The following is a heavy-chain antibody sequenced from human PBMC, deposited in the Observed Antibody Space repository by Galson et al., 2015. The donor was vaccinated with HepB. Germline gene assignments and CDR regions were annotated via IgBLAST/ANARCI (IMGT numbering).Heavy chain of an antibody. J-gene: IGHJ4*02. D-gene: IGHD3-3*01. V-gene: IGHV3-48*01. CDR3: AREAYYDFWSCYDS. CDR1: GFTFSRYW. CDR2: VSSSDGTV. Sequence: SLRLSCAASGFTFSRYWMTWVRQAPGKGLEWVSYVSSSDGTVYYADSVRGRFTISRDNAKNSLYLQMNSLRADDTAVYYCAREAYYDFWSCYDSWGQATLGPVSS.